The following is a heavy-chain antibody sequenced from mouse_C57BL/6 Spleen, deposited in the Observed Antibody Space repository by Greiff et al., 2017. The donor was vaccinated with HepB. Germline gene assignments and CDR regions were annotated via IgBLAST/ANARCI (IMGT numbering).Heavy chain of an antibody. J-gene: IGHJ1*03. D-gene: IGHD1-1*01. V-gene: IGHV1-82*01. CDR1: GYAFSSSW. Sequence: QVQLQQSGPELVKPGASVKISCKASGYAFSSSWMNWVKQRPGKGLEWIGRIYPGDGDTNYNGKFKGKATLTADKSSSTAYMQLSSLTSEDSAVYFCALGGYYGSSYDWYFDVWGTGTTVTVSS. CDR3: ALGGYYGSSYDWYFDV. CDR2: IYPGDGDT.